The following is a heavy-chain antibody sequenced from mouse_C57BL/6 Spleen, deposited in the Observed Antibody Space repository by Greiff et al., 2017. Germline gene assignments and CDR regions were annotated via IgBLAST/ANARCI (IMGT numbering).Heavy chain of an antibody. CDR2: IYPGDGDT. Sequence: QVQLQQPGAELVKPGASVKISCKASGYAFSSYWMNWVKQRPGKGLEWIGQIYPGDGDTNYNGKFKGKATLTADKSSSTAYMQLSSLTSEDSAVYFCARWILRYYYAMDYWGQGASVTVSS. D-gene: IGHD2-3*01. V-gene: IGHV1-80*01. J-gene: IGHJ4*01. CDR1: GYAFSSYW. CDR3: ARWILRYYYAMDY.